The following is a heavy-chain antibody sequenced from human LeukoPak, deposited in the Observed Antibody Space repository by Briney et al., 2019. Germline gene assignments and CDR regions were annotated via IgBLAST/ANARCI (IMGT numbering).Heavy chain of an antibody. J-gene: IGHJ4*02. V-gene: IGHV3-21*01. CDR1: GFTFSSYS. CDR3: ARERPSPATRYSSSWNFDY. CDR2: ISSSSSYI. D-gene: IGHD6-13*01. Sequence: PGGSLRLSCAASGFTFSSYSMNWVRQAPGKGLEWVSSISSSSSYIYYADSVKGRFTISRDNAKNSLYLQMNSLRAEDTAVYYCARERPSPATRYSSSWNFDYWGQGTLVTVSS.